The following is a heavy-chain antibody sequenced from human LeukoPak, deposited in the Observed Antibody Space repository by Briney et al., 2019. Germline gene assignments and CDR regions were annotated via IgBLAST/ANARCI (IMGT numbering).Heavy chain of an antibody. Sequence: GGSLRLSCAASGFTFSSYAMHWVRQAPGKGLEWVAVISYDGSNKYYADSVKGRFTISRDNSKNTLYLQMNSLRAEDTAVYYCAKGHSGWYEDWFDPWGQGTLVTVSS. CDR1: GFTFSSYA. V-gene: IGHV3-30-3*01. CDR2: ISYDGSNK. CDR3: AKGHSGWYEDWFDP. D-gene: IGHD6-19*01. J-gene: IGHJ5*02.